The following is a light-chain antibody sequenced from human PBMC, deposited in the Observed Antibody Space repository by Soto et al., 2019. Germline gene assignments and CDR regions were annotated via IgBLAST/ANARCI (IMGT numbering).Light chain of an antibody. CDR2: GAS. J-gene: IGKJ1*01. CDR1: QSVSNN. CDR3: QQYSNWPRK. Sequence: EIVMTQSPATLSVSPGERATLSCRASQSVSNNLAWYQQKPGQAPRLLIYGASTRATGIPARFSGSGSGTESTLNISRLQSEDVEVYYCQQYSNWPRKFGQGTKVDIK. V-gene: IGKV3-15*01.